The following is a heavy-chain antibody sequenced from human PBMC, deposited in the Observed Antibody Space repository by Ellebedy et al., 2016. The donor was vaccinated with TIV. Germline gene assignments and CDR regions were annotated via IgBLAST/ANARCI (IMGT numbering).Heavy chain of an antibody. CDR2: INPSGGST. CDR3: ARARSSGWLHTPDY. Sequence: AASVKVSCKASGYTFTSYAMNWVRQAPGQVLEWMGIINPSGGSTTYAQKLQGRLTMTRDTSTSTVYMELSSLRSEDTAVYYCARARSSGWLHTPDYWGQGLLVTVSS. CDR1: GYTFTSYA. J-gene: IGHJ4*02. D-gene: IGHD6-19*01. V-gene: IGHV1-46*04.